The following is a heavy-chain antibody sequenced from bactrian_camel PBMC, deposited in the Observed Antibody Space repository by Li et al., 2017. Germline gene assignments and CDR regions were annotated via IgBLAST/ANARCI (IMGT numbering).Heavy chain of an antibody. V-gene: IGHV3S1*01. D-gene: IGHD5*01. CDR1: GYTASTYC. Sequence: QLVESGGGSVLAGGSLRLSCRASGYTASTYCMAWARQAPGKGLEWVSRISPGGVTKSYADSVKGRFTISRDNGKNTLYLQLNSLKTEDTAMYYCAKLGTRWSEFPYWGQGTQVTVS. CDR3: AKLGTRWSEFPY. CDR2: ISPGGVTK. J-gene: IGHJ4*01.